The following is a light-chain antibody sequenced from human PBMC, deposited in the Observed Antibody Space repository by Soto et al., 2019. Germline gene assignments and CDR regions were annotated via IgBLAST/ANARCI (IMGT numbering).Light chain of an antibody. V-gene: IGLV2-8*01. CDR2: EVT. CDR3: SYFASSNTWV. J-gene: IGLJ3*02. Sequence: QSALTQPPSASGSPGQSVTISCTGTSSDVGAYNYVSWYQQHAGKAPKLVIYEVTKRPSGVPDRFSGSKSANTASLTVSGLQAEDEADYYCSYFASSNTWVFGGGTKGTVL. CDR1: SSDVGAYNY.